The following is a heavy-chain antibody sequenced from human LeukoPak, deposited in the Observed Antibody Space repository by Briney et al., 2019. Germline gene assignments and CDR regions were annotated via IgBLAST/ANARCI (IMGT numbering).Heavy chain of an antibody. CDR1: GYTFTGYY. CDR2: INPNSGGT. J-gene: IGHJ6*03. V-gene: IGHV1-2*02. CDR3: ARGQPHCSSTSCPSYHYYYYMDV. Sequence: ASVKVSCKASGYTFTGYYMHWVRQAPGQGLEWMGWINPNSGGTNYAQKFQGRVTMTRDTSISTAYMELSRLRSDDTAVCYCARGQPHCSSTSCPSYHYYYYMDVWGKGTTVTVSS. D-gene: IGHD2-2*01.